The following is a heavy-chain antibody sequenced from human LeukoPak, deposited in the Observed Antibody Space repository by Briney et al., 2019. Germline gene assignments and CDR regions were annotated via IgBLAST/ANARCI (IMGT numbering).Heavy chain of an antibody. D-gene: IGHD5-12*01. Sequence: GGSLRLSCAASGFTVSNDYMAWVRLAPGKGLEWVSVIRGGADDTSYADSVKGRFTISRDNSKNTLFLQMDGLRVEDTAVYYCATSGFSGYDHPSWGQGTLVTVSS. J-gene: IGHJ5*02. CDR2: IRGGADDT. V-gene: IGHV3-23*01. CDR3: ATSGFSGYDHPS. CDR1: GFTVSNDY.